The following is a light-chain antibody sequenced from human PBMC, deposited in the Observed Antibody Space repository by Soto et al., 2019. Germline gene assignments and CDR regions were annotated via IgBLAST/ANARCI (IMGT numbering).Light chain of an antibody. Sequence: DIPMTQSPSTLSASVGDRVTITCRASQSVSYWLAWYQQKPGKAPKLLISKASTLESGVPSRFSGSQSGTEFTLTISSLQPDDFGNYYCQQYNSHSSFGQGTKLEIK. J-gene: IGKJ2*01. CDR1: QSVSYW. CDR2: KAS. V-gene: IGKV1-5*03. CDR3: QQYNSHSS.